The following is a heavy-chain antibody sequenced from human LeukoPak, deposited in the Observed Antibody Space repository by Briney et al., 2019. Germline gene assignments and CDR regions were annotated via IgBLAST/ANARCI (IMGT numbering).Heavy chain of an antibody. V-gene: IGHV4-39*07. CDR3: ARLASYYYYFDY. Sequence: SETLSLTCTVSGGSISSSSYYWGWIRQPPGKGLEWIGSIYYSGSTYYNPSLKSRVTISVDTSKNQFSLKLSSVTAADTAVYYCARLASYYYYFDYWGQGTLVTVSS. CDR2: IYYSGST. J-gene: IGHJ4*02. CDR1: GGSISSSSYY. D-gene: IGHD1-26*01.